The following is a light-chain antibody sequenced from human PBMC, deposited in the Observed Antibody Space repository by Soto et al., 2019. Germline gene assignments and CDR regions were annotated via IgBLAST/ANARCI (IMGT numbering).Light chain of an antibody. CDR1: SRDIGASNY. J-gene: IGLJ1*01. CDR3: SSYTANSVTLYV. Sequence: QSVLTQPASVSESPGQSITISCTGTSRDIGASNYVSWYQQHPGKAPKVMIYEVNNRPPGVSNRFSGSKSGNTASLTISGLQPEDEGDYYCSSYTANSVTLYVFGPGTKVTVL. CDR2: EVN. V-gene: IGLV2-14*01.